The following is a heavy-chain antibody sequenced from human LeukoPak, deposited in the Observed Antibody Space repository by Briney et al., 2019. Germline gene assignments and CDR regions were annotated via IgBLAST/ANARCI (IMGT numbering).Heavy chain of an antibody. Sequence: PGGSLRLSCAASGFTFSSYAMSWVRQAPGKGLEWVSAISGSGGSTYYADSVKGRFTISRDNSKNTLYLQMNSQRAEDTAVYYCAKGQRSYLTVRLDYWGQGTLVTVSS. V-gene: IGHV3-23*01. CDR2: ISGSGGST. J-gene: IGHJ4*02. CDR1: GFTFSSYA. CDR3: AKGQRSYLTVRLDY. D-gene: IGHD4-17*01.